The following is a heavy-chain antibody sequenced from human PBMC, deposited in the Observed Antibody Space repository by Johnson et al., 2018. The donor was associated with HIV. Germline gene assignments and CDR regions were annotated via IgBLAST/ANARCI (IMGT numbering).Heavy chain of an antibody. D-gene: IGHD6-19*01. CDR3: ARIPGSGWEHDAFDI. J-gene: IGHJ3*02. CDR1: GFTFSSYD. CDR2: ITYDGTKK. V-gene: IGHV3-30*03. Sequence: QVLLVESGGGVVQPGRSLRVSCGASGFTFSSYDMHWVRQAQGKGLEWVAVITYDGTKKYFADSVKGRFNISRDNSKNTLYLQMNSLRAEDTAVYYCARIPGSGWEHDAFDIWGQGTMVTVSS.